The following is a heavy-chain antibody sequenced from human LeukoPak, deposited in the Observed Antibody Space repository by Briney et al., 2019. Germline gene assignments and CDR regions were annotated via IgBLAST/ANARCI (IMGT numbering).Heavy chain of an antibody. D-gene: IGHD3-10*01. Sequence: GGSLRLSCAASGFTFASYSMNWVRQAPGKGLEWVSSISGDSTYIYNAGSVKGRFTISRDNSKNTLYLQMNSLRAEDTAVYYCAKDLGYYGSGSYYNQWLFDYWGQGTLVTVSS. CDR2: ISGDSTYI. J-gene: IGHJ4*02. CDR3: AKDLGYYGSGSYYNQWLFDY. V-gene: IGHV3-21*01. CDR1: GFTFASYS.